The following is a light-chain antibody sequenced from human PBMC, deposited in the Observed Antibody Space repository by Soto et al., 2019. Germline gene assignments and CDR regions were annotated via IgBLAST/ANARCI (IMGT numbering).Light chain of an antibody. CDR3: RQASSFPLT. V-gene: IGKV1-12*01. CDR2: GAS. J-gene: IGKJ4*01. Sequence: IQMTQSPSSVSASVGDSVTITCRASQLISSWLAWYQVKPGKAPKLLIYGASNRESGVPSRFSGSESGTLFTLTINSLQPEDFATYYCRQASSFPLTFGGGTTVEI. CDR1: QLISSW.